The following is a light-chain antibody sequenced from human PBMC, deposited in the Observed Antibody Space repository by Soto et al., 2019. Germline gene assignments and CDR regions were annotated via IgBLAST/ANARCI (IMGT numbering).Light chain of an antibody. CDR1: HSINIY. V-gene: IGKV1-39*01. CDR3: QQSYRSPYT. J-gene: IGKJ2*01. Sequence: IQLTQSPSSLSASVGDRVTLTCRASHSINIYLNWYQQKPGKAPTLLIYAASSLQSGVPSRFSGGGSRTDFTLTISSLQTEDFATYYCQQSYRSPYTFGQGTKLEI. CDR2: AAS.